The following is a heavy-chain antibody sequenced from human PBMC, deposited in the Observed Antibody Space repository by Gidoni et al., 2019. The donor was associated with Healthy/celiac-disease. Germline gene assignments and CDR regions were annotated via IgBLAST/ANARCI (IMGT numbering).Heavy chain of an antibody. V-gene: IGHV5-51*01. J-gene: IGHJ2*01. D-gene: IGHD2-15*01. Sequence: EVQLVQSGAEVKKPGESLMIPCKGSGYSFTSYCIGWVRQLLGKGLEWMGIIYPGDTDTRYSPSFQGQVTISADKSISTAYLQWSSLKASDTAMYYCASRYCSGGSCYSGWYFDLWGRGTLVTVSS. CDR3: ASRYCSGGSCYSGWYFDL. CDR2: IYPGDTDT. CDR1: GYSFTSYC.